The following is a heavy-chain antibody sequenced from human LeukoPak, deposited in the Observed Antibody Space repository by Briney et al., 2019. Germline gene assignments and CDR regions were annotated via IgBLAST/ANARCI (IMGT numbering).Heavy chain of an antibody. CDR2: IDHTGST. CDR3: ARGRVSSSTWYSTYYYYFYMDV. V-gene: IGHV4-59*01. J-gene: IGHJ6*03. D-gene: IGHD6-13*01. Sequence: PSETLSLTCTVSGDSISIYYWTWIRQPPGKGLEWIGYIDHTGSTNYNPSLNSRVTISRDTSKNDFSLRLTSVTATDTAVYFCARGRVSSSTWYSTYYYYFYMDVWGKGTKVIVSS. CDR1: GDSISIYY.